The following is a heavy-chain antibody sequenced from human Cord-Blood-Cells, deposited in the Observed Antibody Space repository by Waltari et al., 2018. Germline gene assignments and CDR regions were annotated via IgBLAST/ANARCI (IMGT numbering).Heavy chain of an antibody. J-gene: IGHJ6*02. CDR2: INPNSGGT. D-gene: IGHD5-12*01. CDR1: GYTFTGYY. V-gene: IGHV1-2*04. Sequence: QVQLVQSGAEVKKPGASVKVSCKASGYTFTGYYMHWVRQAPGQGLEWMGWINPNSGGTNYAQKFQCWVTMTRDTSISTAYMELSRLRSDDTAVYYCARDRGWLRTDYGMDVWGQGTTVTVSS. CDR3: ARDRGWLRTDYGMDV.